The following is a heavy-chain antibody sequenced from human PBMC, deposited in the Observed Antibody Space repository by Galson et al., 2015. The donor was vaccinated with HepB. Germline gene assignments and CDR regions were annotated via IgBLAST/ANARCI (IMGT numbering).Heavy chain of an antibody. V-gene: IGHV2-70*17. J-gene: IGHJ3*02. CDR1: GFSLSTSGMC. Sequence: PALVKPTQTLTLPCTFSGFSLSTSGMCVSWIRQPPGKALEWLARIGWDDDKFYSTSLKTRLTISKDTSKNQVVLTMTNMDPVDTATYYCARTNADTAMDHAFDIWGQGTMVTVSS. CDR2: IGWDDDK. CDR3: ARTNADTAMDHAFDI. D-gene: IGHD5-18*01.